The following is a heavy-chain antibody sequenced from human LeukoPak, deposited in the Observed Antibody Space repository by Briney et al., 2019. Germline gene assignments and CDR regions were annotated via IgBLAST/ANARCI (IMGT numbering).Heavy chain of an antibody. V-gene: IGHV1-2*02. Sequence: WASVKVSCKASGYTFTGYYMHWVRQAPGQGLEWMGWINPNSGGTNYAQKFQGRVTMTRDTSISTAYMELSRLRSDDTAVYYCARGYCTNGVCYNGCGYWGQGTLVTVSS. J-gene: IGHJ4*02. CDR1: GYTFTGYY. CDR3: ARGYCTNGVCYNGCGY. D-gene: IGHD2-8*01. CDR2: INPNSGGT.